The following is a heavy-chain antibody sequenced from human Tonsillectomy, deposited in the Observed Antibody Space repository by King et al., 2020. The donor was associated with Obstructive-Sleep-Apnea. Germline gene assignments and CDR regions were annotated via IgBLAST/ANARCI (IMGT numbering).Heavy chain of an antibody. CDR3: ASLAFLWFGTSDWFDP. CDR2: ISSSGSTI. J-gene: IGHJ5*02. CDR1: VFTFSDYY. Sequence: QLVQSGGGLVKPGGSLRLSCAASVFTFSDYYMCWIRQAPGKGLEWVSYISSSGSTIYYAASVKGRFTISRDNAKNSLYLQMNSLRAEDTAVYYCASLAFLWFGTSDWFDPWGQGTLVTVSS. D-gene: IGHD3-10*01. V-gene: IGHV3-11*01.